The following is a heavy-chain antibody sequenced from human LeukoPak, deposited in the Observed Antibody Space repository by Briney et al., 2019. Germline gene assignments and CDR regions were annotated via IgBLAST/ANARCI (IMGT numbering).Heavy chain of an antibody. D-gene: IGHD5-24*01. CDR2: ISYDGSNK. J-gene: IGHJ4*02. CDR1: GFTFSSYA. V-gene: IGHV3-30*01. Sequence: GGSLRLSCAASGFTFSSYAMHWVRQAPGKGLEWVAVISYDGSNKYYADSVKGRFTISRDNSKNTLYLQMNSLRAEDTAVYYCARVVRRDDYNFFDYWGQGTLVTVSS. CDR3: ARVVRRDDYNFFDY.